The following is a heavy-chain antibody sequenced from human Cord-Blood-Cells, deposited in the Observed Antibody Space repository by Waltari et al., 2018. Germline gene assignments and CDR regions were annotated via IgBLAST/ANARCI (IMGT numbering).Heavy chain of an antibody. D-gene: IGHD6-6*01. V-gene: IGHV3-53*01. CDR1: GFTARSNY. J-gene: IGHJ4*02. CDR3: ARHRESSSFDY. Sequence: VQLVGSGGGLIQHGGSLRLSCAASGFTARSNYMLWVRQAPGKGLEWVSVIYSGGSTYYADSVKGRFTISRDNSKNTLYLQMNSLRAEDTAVYYCARHRESSSFDYWGQGTLVTVSS. CDR2: IYSGGST.